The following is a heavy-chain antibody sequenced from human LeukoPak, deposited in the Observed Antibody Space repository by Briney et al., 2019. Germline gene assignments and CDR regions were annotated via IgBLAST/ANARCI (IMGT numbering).Heavy chain of an antibody. CDR3: ATDMGDGDCGGDCYLDAFDI. J-gene: IGHJ3*02. CDR2: FDPEDGET. CDR1: GYTLTELS. Sequence: ASVKVSCKVSGYTLTELSMHWVRQALGKGLEWMGGFDPEDGETIYAQKFQGRVTMTEDTSTDTAYMELSSLRSEDTAVYYCATDMGDGDCGGDCYLDAFDIWGQGTMVTVSS. V-gene: IGHV1-24*01. D-gene: IGHD2-21*02.